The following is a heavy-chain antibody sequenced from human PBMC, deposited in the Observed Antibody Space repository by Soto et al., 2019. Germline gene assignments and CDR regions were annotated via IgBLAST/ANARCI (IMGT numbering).Heavy chain of an antibody. CDR3: ARQAGAMDV. J-gene: IGHJ6*02. V-gene: IGHV4-39*01. CDR1: GDSINRSSYY. CDR2: IYYSGST. Sequence: TLSLACTLWGDSINRSSYYWGWIRTPPGKGLEWIGSIYYSGSTYYKPSLKSRVTISVDTSKNQFSLKLSSVTAADTGVYYCARQAGAMDVWGQGTTVT.